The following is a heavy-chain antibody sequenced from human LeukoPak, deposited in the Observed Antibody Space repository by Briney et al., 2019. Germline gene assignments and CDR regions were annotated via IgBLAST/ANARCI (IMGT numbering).Heavy chain of an antibody. CDR1: GYSISSGYY. V-gene: IGHV4-38-2*02. D-gene: IGHD6-13*01. CDR2: IYHSGST. J-gene: IGHJ4*02. CDR3: ARDRGAAAGIFDY. Sequence: SETLSLTCTVSGYSISSGYYWGWIRQPPGKELEWIGSIYHSGSTYYNPSLESRVTISVDTSKNQFSLKLSSVTAADTAVYYCARDRGAAAGIFDYWGQGTLVTVSS.